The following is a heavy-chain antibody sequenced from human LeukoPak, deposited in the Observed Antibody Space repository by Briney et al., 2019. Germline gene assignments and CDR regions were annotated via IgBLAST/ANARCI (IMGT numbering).Heavy chain of an antibody. D-gene: IGHD5-18*01. V-gene: IGHV4-34*01. CDR2: INHSGNT. CDR1: GGSFSGYY. J-gene: IGHJ4*02. Sequence: SETLSLTCAVYGGSFSGYYWSWIRQPPGKGLEWIGEINHSGNTNYNPSLKSRVTMSVDTPKNQFSLKLSSVTAADTAVYYCARRTDTRGYRRFDYWGQGTLVTVSS. CDR3: ARRTDTRGYRRFDY.